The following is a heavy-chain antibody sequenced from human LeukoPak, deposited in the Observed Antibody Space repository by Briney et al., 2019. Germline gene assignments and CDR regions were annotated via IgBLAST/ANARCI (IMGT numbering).Heavy chain of an antibody. Sequence: GASVKVSCKASGYNFTGYYLHWVRQAPGQGLEWMGWIHPNSGGTNYAQKFQGRVTMTRDTSISTAYMELSSLRSDDTAVYYCARLAAVPGWGQGTLVTVSS. CDR1: GYNFTGYY. D-gene: IGHD6-19*01. CDR2: IHPNSGGT. CDR3: ARLAAVPG. V-gene: IGHV1-2*02. J-gene: IGHJ1*01.